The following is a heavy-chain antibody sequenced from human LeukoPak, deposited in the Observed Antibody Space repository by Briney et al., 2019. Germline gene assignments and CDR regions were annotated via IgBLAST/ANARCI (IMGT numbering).Heavy chain of an antibody. Sequence: SQTLSLTCTVSGGSISSGGYYWSWIRQPPGKGLEWIGYVYHSGSTYYNPSLKSRVTISVDTSKNQFSLKLSSVTAADTAVYYCARSSSSWYREFDYWGQGTLVTVSS. CDR1: GGSISSGGYY. D-gene: IGHD6-13*01. CDR3: ARSSSSWYREFDY. CDR2: VYHSGST. J-gene: IGHJ4*02. V-gene: IGHV4-30-2*02.